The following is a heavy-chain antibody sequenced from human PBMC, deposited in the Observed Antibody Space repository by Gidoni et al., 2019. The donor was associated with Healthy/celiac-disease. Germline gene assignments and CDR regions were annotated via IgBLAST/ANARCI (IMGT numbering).Heavy chain of an antibody. CDR1: GGTFSSYA. CDR2: IIPIFGTA. J-gene: IGHJ4*02. Sequence: QVQRVQSGAEGKKPGASVKVACKASGGTFSSYAISWGRQAPGQGLEWMGGIIPIFGTANYAPKFQGRVTITADESPSTAYMELSSLRSEDTAVYYCARDRGDGYNLYYWGQGTLVTVSS. V-gene: IGHV1-69*01. CDR3: ARDRGDGYNLYY. D-gene: IGHD5-12*01.